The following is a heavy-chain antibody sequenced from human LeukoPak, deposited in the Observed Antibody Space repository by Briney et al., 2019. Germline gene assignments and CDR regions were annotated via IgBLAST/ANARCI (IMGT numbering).Heavy chain of an antibody. CDR2: IYYSGST. V-gene: IGHV4-61*01. CDR1: GGSVSSGSYY. J-gene: IGHJ4*02. Sequence: LETLSLTCTVSGGSVSSGSYYWSWIRQPPGKGLEWIGYIYYSGSTNYNPSLKSRVTISVDTSKNQFSLKLSSVTAADTAVYYCARDLRFWGQGTLVTVSS. CDR3: ARDLRF.